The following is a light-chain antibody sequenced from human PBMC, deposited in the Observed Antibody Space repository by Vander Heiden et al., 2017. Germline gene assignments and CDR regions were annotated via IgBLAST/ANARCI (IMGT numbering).Light chain of an antibody. CDR1: SSDVGGYNY. V-gene: IGLV2-8*01. CDR2: GVS. Sequence: QSALTQPPSASGSPGQSVTISCTGTSSDVGGYNYVSCYQQHPGNPPNLMLFGVSKRPSGVPDRFSGSKSGNTASLTVSGLQAEDEADYYCNSYAGSNNYVVFGGGTKLTVL. J-gene: IGLJ2*01. CDR3: NSYAGSNNYVV.